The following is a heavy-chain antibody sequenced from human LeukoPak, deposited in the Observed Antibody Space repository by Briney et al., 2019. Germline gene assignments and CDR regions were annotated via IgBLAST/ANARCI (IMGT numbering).Heavy chain of an antibody. Sequence: PSETLSLTCTVSGGSISSSSYYWGWIRQPPGKGLEWIGSIYYSGSTYYNPSLKSRVTISVDTSKNQFSLKLSSVTAADTAVYYCARHRRVVRGVPLYYFDYWGQGTLVTVSS. CDR3: ARHRRVVRGVPLYYFDY. CDR2: IYYSGST. CDR1: GGSISSSSYY. V-gene: IGHV4-39*01. D-gene: IGHD3-10*01. J-gene: IGHJ4*02.